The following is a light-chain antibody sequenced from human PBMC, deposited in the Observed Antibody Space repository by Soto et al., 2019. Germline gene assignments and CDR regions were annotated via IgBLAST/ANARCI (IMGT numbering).Light chain of an antibody. CDR1: QSVSSSY. Sequence: EIVLTQSPGTLSLSPGDRATLSCRASQSVSSSYLAWYQQKPGQAPRLLIYGASSRATGIPARFSGSGSGTDFILTISSLEPEDLAVYYCQQYGSSPVTFGQGNKLEIK. J-gene: IGKJ2*01. V-gene: IGKV3-20*01. CDR2: GAS. CDR3: QQYGSSPVT.